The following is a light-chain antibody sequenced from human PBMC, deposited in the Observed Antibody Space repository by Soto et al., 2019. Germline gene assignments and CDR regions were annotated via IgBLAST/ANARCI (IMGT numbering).Light chain of an antibody. V-gene: IGKV4-1*01. Sequence: DIVMTQSPESLAVSLGERATINCRSSQSVLYSSTSKTYLAWYQQKPGQAPKLLIFWASTRESGVPDRFRGSGSGRNISLTISNLQAEDVSVYDGHQYFEAHTYTFGPGTSLAIK. CDR2: WAS. J-gene: IGKJ2*01. CDR3: HQYFEAHTYT. CDR1: QSVLYSSTSKTY.